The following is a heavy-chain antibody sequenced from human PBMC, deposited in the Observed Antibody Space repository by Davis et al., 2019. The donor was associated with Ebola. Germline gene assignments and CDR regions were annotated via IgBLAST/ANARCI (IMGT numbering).Heavy chain of an antibody. J-gene: IGHJ6*02. CDR3: ARYYGGFYYYGMDV. D-gene: IGHD4-23*01. V-gene: IGHV1-8*01. CDR1: GYTFTSYD. CDR2: MNPNSGNT. Sequence: ASVKVSCKASGYTFTSYDINWVRQAPGQGLEWMGWMNPNSGNTGYAQKFQGRVTMTRNTSISTAYMELSSLRSEDTAVYYCARYYGGFYYYGMDVWGQGTTVTVSS.